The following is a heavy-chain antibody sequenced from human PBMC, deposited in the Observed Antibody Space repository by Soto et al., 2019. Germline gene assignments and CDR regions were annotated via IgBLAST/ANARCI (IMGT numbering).Heavy chain of an antibody. CDR1: GISVIDY. V-gene: IGHV3-11*01. Sequence: GGCLRLTGADCGISVIDYMGSVSQAPGKGLEWLSYISGSGRTIYSADSVKGRFTISRDNATNSLYLQMNNLRAEDTAVYYCARLPFPWGWFDPWGQGTLVTVSS. CDR3: ARLPFPWGWFDP. J-gene: IGHJ5*02. CDR2: ISGSGRTI. D-gene: IGHD3-16*01.